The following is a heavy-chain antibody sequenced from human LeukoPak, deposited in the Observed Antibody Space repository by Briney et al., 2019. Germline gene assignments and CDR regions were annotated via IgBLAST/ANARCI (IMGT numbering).Heavy chain of an antibody. J-gene: IGHJ6*03. CDR3: ARVLSGRGSLYDYYYYMDV. D-gene: IGHD3-10*01. CDR1: GFTFSSYW. CDR2: TYSNGRT. Sequence: GGSLRLSCAASGFTFSSYWMSWVRQAPGKGLEWVSVTYSNGRTYYADSVKRRFTISRDISKNTLYLQINSPRAEDTAVYYCARVLSGRGSLYDYYYYMDVWGKGTTVTISS. V-gene: IGHV3-53*01.